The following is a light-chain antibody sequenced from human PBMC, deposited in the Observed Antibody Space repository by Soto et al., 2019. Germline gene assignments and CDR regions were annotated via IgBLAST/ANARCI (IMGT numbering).Light chain of an antibody. J-gene: IGKJ1*01. CDR2: GAS. CDR1: QSVSNN. Sequence: EIVMTQSPDTLSVSPGERATLSCRASQSVSNNLAWYHQKPGQAPRLLIFGASTRATGIPDRFSGSGSGTDFTLTISRLQSEDFAVYYCQQYNDWWTFGQGTQVEIK. V-gene: IGKV3-15*01. CDR3: QQYNDWWT.